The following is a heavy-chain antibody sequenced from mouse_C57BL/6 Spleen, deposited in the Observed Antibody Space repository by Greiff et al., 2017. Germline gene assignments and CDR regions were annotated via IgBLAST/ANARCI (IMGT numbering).Heavy chain of an antibody. CDR1: GFTFSSYA. CDR3: TRVCGSSYSGYFDV. J-gene: IGHJ1*03. V-gene: IGHV5-9-1*02. CDR2: ISSGGDYI. D-gene: IGHD1-1*01. Sequence: EVKLVESGEGLVKPGGSLKLSCAASGFTFSSYAMSWVRQTPEKRLEWVAYISSGGDYIYYANTVKGRFTISRDNARNTLYLQMSSLKSEDTAMYYCTRVCGSSYSGYFDVWGTGTTVTVSS.